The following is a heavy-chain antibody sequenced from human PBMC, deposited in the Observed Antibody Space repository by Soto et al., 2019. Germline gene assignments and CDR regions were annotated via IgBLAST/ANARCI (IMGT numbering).Heavy chain of an antibody. D-gene: IGHD3-3*01. Sequence: GGSLRLSCAASGFPFSSYGMHWVRQAPGKGLEWVAVIWYDGSNKYYADSVKGRFTISRDNSKNTLYLQMNSLRAEDTAVYYCARARDYYDFWSGYYPYDAFDIWGQGTMVTVSS. CDR1: GFPFSSYG. V-gene: IGHV3-33*01. CDR2: IWYDGSNK. J-gene: IGHJ3*02. CDR3: ARARDYYDFWSGYYPYDAFDI.